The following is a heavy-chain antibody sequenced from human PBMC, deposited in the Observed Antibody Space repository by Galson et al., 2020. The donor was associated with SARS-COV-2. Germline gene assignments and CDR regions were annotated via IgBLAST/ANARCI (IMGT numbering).Heavy chain of an antibody. D-gene: IGHD6-19*01. CDR1: GFTFSNYA. J-gene: IGHJ1*01. CDR2: LNNRGDDT. Sequence: GGSLRLSCAASGFTFSNYAMAWVRQAPGKGLEWVSLLNNRGDDTYHADSVRGRFTISRDNSRDTLYLQMNNLRAEDTAVYYCAKEGGTGWATDYFQHWGQCTLVTVSS. V-gene: IGHV3-23*01. CDR3: AKEGGTGWATDYFQH.